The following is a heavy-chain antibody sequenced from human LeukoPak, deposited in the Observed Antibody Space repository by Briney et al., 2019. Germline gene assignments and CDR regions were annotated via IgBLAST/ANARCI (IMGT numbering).Heavy chain of an antibody. CDR1: GFTFSSYG. Sequence: GGSLRLSCAASGFTFSSYGMHWVRQAPGKGLEWVAVISYDGSNKYYADSVKGRFTISRDNSKNTLYLQMNSLRAEDTAVYYCAKDYDNRGGYSGSYSPLPPCDYWGQGTLVTVSS. CDR3: AKDYDNRGGYSGSYSPLPPCDY. D-gene: IGHD1-26*01. CDR2: ISYDGSNK. V-gene: IGHV3-30*18. J-gene: IGHJ4*02.